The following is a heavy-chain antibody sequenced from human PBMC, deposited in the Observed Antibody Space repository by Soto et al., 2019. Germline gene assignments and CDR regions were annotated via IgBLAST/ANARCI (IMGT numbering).Heavy chain of an antibody. V-gene: IGHV1-69*05. CDR3: AGADGGLYYYYYYGMDV. J-gene: IGHJ6*02. CDR1: GGTFSSYA. Sequence: SVKVSCKASGGTFSSYAISWVRQAPGQGLEWMGGIIPIFGTANYAQKFQGRVTITTDESTSTAYMELSSLRSEDTAVYYCAGADGGLYYYYYYGMDVWGQGTTVTVSS. D-gene: IGHD3-16*01. CDR2: IIPIFGTA.